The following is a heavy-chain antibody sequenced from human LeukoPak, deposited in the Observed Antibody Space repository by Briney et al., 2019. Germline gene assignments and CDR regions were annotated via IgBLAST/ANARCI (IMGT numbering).Heavy chain of an antibody. V-gene: IGHV3-21*01. D-gene: IGHD3-9*01. J-gene: IGHJ4*02. Sequence: PGGSLRLSCAASGFTFSSYAMSWVRQAPGKGLEWVSSISSSSSYIYYADSVKGRFTISRDNAKNSLYLQMNSLRAEDTAVYYCARVADDILTGYRPVPDLDYWGQGTLVTVSS. CDR2: ISSSSSYI. CDR1: GFTFSSYA. CDR3: ARVADDILTGYRPVPDLDY.